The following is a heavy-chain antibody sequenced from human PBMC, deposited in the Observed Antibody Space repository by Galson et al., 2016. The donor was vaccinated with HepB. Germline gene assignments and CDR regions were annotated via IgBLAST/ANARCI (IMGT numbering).Heavy chain of an antibody. V-gene: IGHV3-15*07. Sequence: SLRLSCAASGFTFNIAWMNWVRQAPGKGLEWVGLIKSKTDGETPDYAAPVKGRFTISRDDSRDTIHLQMNNLKHEDTAVYYCTTYDYMWGIYRRSPKVDFWGRGTLVTVSS. CDR1: GFTFNIAW. CDR3: TTYDYMWGIYRRSPKVDF. CDR2: IKSKTDGETP. J-gene: IGHJ4*02. D-gene: IGHD3-16*02.